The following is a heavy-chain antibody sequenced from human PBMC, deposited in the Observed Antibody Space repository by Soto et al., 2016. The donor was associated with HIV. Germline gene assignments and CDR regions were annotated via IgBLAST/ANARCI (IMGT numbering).Heavy chain of an antibody. J-gene: IGHJ3*02. D-gene: IGHD2-15*01. Sequence: QVQLVQSGAEVKRPGASVKISCKASGYSFTGYYIHWVRQAPGQGLEWMGWINPNSGGTNYAQKFQGRVTMTRDTSISTAYMELSRLRSDDTAVYYCARVRSGILSGSTGDAFDIWAKGQWXPSLQ. CDR3: ARVRSGILSGSTGDAFDI. CDR2: INPNSGGT. V-gene: IGHV1-2*02. CDR1: GYSFTGYY.